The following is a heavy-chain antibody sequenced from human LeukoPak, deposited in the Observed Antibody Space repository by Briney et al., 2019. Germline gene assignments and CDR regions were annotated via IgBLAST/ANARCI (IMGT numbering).Heavy chain of an antibody. Sequence: RPSETLSLTCAVYGGSFSGYYWSWIRQPPGKGLEWIGEINHSGSTNYNPSLKSRVTTSVDTSKNQFSLKLSSVTAADTAVYYCARGQGGDYVWGSYRYYYFDYWGQGTLVTVSS. V-gene: IGHV4-34*01. J-gene: IGHJ4*02. CDR2: INHSGST. D-gene: IGHD3-16*02. CDR3: ARGQGGDYVWGSYRYYYFDY. CDR1: GGSFSGYY.